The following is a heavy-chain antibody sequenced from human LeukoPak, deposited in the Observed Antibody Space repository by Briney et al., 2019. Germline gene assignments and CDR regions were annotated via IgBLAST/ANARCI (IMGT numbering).Heavy chain of an antibody. V-gene: IGHV1-2*06. D-gene: IGHD6-13*01. CDR2: INPNSGGT. Sequence: ASVKVSCKASGYTFTGYYMLWVRQAPGQGLEWMGRINPNSGGTNYAQKFQGRVTMTRDTSISTAYMELSRLRSDGTAVYYCARDYSSSWYIDAFDIWGQGTMVTVSS. CDR3: ARDYSSSWYIDAFDI. J-gene: IGHJ3*02. CDR1: GYTFTGYY.